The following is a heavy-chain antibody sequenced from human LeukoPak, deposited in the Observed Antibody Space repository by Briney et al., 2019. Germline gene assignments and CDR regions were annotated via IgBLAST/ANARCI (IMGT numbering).Heavy chain of an antibody. CDR3: ARDYSGSYSRFDY. CDR1: GLTVSNNY. V-gene: IGHV3-66*01. D-gene: IGHD1-26*01. J-gene: IGHJ4*02. Sequence: PGGSLRLSCAAPGLTVSNNYMSWVRQAPGKGLEWVSIIYSGDSTSYADSVKGRFTISRDNSKNTLYLQMNSLRAEDTAVYYCARDYSGSYSRFDYWGQGTLVTVSS. CDR2: IYSGDST.